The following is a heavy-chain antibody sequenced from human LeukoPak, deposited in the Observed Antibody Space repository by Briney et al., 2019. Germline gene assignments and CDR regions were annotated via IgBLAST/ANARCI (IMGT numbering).Heavy chain of an antibody. D-gene: IGHD3-10*01. CDR1: GGSISSYY. Sequence: KPSETLSLTCTVSGGSISSYYWSWIRQPAGKGLEWVGRTHTSGSTNYNPSLKSRVTMSVDTSKNQFSLKLSSVTAADTAVYYCARDRYYYGSGSYYFDYWGQGTLVTVSS. V-gene: IGHV4-4*07. J-gene: IGHJ4*02. CDR2: THTSGST. CDR3: ARDRYYYGSGSYYFDY.